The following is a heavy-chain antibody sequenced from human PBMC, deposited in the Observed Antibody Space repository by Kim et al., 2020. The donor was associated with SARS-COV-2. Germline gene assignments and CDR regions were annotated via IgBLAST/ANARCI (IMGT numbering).Heavy chain of an antibody. J-gene: IGHJ4*02. CDR3: ARGEVGYYGSGFDY. D-gene: IGHD3-10*01. Sequence: DPVQCRFTIARDNAKNSLYLQVSSRRAEDTSVYYCARGEVGYYGSGFDYWGQGTLVTVSS. V-gene: IGHV3-48*03.